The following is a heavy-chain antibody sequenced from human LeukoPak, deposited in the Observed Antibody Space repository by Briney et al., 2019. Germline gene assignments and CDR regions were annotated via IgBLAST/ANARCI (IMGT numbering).Heavy chain of an antibody. Sequence: GASVKVSCKVSGYTLTELSIHWVRQAPGKGLEWMGGFDPEDGETIYAQKFQGRVTMTEDTSTDTAYMELSSLRSEDTAVYYCATFQLWPHVGGGGFDYWGQGTLVTVSS. CDR3: ATFQLWPHVGGGGFDY. D-gene: IGHD5-18*01. V-gene: IGHV1-24*01. J-gene: IGHJ4*02. CDR2: FDPEDGET. CDR1: GYTLTELS.